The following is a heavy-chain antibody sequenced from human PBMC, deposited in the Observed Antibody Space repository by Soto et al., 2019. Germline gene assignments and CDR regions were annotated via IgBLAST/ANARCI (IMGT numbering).Heavy chain of an antibody. J-gene: IGHJ6*02. Sequence: QITLKESGPTLVKPTQTLTLTCTFSGFSLSTSGVCVGWIRQPPGKALEWLALIYWDDDKRSSPSLTSRLTITKDTYKNQVVLTMTNMDPVDTATYYCAHVLVVVANYGMDVWGQGTTVTVSS. CDR2: IYWDDDK. D-gene: IGHD2-15*01. CDR3: AHVLVVVANYGMDV. V-gene: IGHV2-5*02. CDR1: GFSLSTSGVC.